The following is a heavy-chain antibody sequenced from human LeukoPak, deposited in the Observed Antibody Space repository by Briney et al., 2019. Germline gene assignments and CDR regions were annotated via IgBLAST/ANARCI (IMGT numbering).Heavy chain of an antibody. J-gene: IGHJ5*02. D-gene: IGHD2-2*01. CDR1: GGSFSGYY. CDR2: INHSGST. Sequence: SETLSLTCVVYGGSFSGYYWSWIRQPPGKGLEWIGEINHSGSTNYNPSLKSRVTISVDTSKNQFSLKLSSVTAADTAVYYCARESVVPAARQYNWFDPWGQGTLVTVSS. CDR3: ARESVVPAARQYNWFDP. V-gene: IGHV4-34*01.